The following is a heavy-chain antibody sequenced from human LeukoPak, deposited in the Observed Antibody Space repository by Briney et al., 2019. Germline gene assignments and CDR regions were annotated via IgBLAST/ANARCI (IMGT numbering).Heavy chain of an antibody. CDR2: INHSGST. J-gene: IGHJ4*02. CDR1: GGSFSGYY. CDR3: ARATTKWLAKYYFDY. Sequence: SETLSLTCAVYGGSFSGYYWSWIRQPPGKGLEWIGEINHSGSTNYNPSLKSRVTISVDTSKNQFSLKLSSVTAADTAVYYCARATTKWLAKYYFDYWGQGTLVTVSS. V-gene: IGHV4-34*01. D-gene: IGHD6-19*01.